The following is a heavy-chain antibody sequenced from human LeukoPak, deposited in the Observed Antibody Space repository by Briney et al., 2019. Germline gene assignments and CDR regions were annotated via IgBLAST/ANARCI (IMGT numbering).Heavy chain of an antibody. CDR2: IKQDGSEV. J-gene: IGHJ4*02. D-gene: IGHD4-11*01. CDR1: GFTFRTYW. V-gene: IGHV3-7*01. Sequence: GGSLRLSCAASGFTFRTYWMTWVRQAPGKGLEWVAKIKQDGSEVYYVDFVKGRFTISRDNARNSLYLKMNSLRGEDTAVYYCARVTTGRFPPQYYSDFWGQGTLVTVTS. CDR3: ARVTTGRFPPQYYSDF.